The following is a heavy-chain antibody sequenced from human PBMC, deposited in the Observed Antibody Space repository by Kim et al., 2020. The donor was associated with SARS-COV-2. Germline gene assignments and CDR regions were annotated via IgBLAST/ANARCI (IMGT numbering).Heavy chain of an antibody. V-gene: IGHV5-51*01. CDR3: TRHDPTHWFDP. Sequence: GESLKISCKGIGYPLRTSYIAWVRQMPGKGLEWMGMVYLGDFETRYSPSFQGLVTISADTSINTAYLELRSLKASDTAMYYCTRHDPTHWFDPGGPGTL. CDR1: GYPLRTSY. CDR2: VYLGDFET. J-gene: IGHJ5*02.